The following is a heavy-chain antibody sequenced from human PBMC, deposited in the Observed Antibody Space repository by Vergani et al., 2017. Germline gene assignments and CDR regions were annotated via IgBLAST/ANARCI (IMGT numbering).Heavy chain of an antibody. CDR1: ESSFISNE. D-gene: IGHD2-21*01. V-gene: IGHV5-51*01. Sequence: EVMLVQSGAEVKKPGESLKISCKYSESSFISNEIAWVRQMSGKGLQWMGNINPIDSKIAYSPSFQGQAIMSLDKSITTAYLQWRSLKASDTAIYYCTIHVPGGDGACLHFDHWGQGTQVTVSS. CDR2: INPIDSKI. J-gene: IGHJ4*02. CDR3: TIHVPGGDGACLHFDH.